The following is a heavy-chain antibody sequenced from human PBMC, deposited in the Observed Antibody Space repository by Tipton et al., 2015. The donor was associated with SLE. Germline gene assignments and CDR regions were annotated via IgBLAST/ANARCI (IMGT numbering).Heavy chain of an antibody. CDR2: ISSNGGST. Sequence: SLRLSCSASGFTFSSYAMHWARQAPGKGLEYVSAISSNGGSTYYADSVKGRFTISRDNSKNTLYLQMSSLRAEDTAVYYCVKFRGSEDYYYYYYMDVWGKGTTVTVSS. D-gene: IGHD3-10*01. J-gene: IGHJ6*03. V-gene: IGHV3-64D*06. CDR1: GFTFSSYA. CDR3: VKFRGSEDYYYYYYMDV.